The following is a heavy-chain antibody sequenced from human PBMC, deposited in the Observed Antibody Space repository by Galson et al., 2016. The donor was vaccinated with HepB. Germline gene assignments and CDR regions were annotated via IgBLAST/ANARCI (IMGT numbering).Heavy chain of an antibody. D-gene: IGHD6-13*01. Sequence: SLRLSCAASGFTFSSYAMSWVRQAPGKGLEWVSTISGSGGSTYYADSVKGRFTISRDSSKNTLYLQMNSLRAEDTAVYFCASAIAEAGTYYYAMDVWGQGTTVTVSS. CDR3: ASAIAEAGTYYYAMDV. J-gene: IGHJ6*02. CDR1: GFTFSSYA. CDR2: ISGSGGST. V-gene: IGHV3-23*01.